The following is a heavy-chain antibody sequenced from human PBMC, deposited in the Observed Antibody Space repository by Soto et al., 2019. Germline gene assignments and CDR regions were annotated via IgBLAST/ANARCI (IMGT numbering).Heavy chain of an antibody. CDR2: IYYSGST. CDR1: GGSISSYY. D-gene: IGHD6-6*01. V-gene: IGHV4-59*12. J-gene: IGHJ4*02. Sequence: SETLYLTCNGSGGSISSYYWSWIRQPPGKGLEWIGEIYYSGSTNYNPSLKSRVTISICTSKNPLYLKMNSLRAEDAAVYYWVREDSSSGLHLDHWGRGTLVTVSS. CDR3: VREDSSSGLHLDH.